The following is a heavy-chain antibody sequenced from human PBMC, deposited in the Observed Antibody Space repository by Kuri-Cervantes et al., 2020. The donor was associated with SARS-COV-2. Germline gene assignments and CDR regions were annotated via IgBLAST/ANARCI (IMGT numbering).Heavy chain of an antibody. CDR1: GFTVSSNH. CDR2: IYNDGTT. J-gene: IGHJ4*02. D-gene: IGHD3-16*01. V-gene: IGHV3-53*01. CDR3: ARGGGYDYPHY. Sequence: GESLKISCAASGFTVSSNHMSWVRQAPGKGLEWVSIIYNDGTTYYADSVKGRFTISRDNSKNMVYLQVNSLRAEDTAVYYCARGGGYDYPHYWGQGTLVTVSS.